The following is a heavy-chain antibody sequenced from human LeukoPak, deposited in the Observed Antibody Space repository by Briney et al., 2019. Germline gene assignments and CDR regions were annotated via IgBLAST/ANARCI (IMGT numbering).Heavy chain of an antibody. D-gene: IGHD5-24*01. V-gene: IGHV3-21*01. J-gene: IGHJ4*02. CDR3: SRDRDGYNAFDY. CDR1: GFTFSSYS. CDR2: ISSSSSYI. Sequence: AGGSLRLSCAASGFTFSSYSMNWVRQAPGKGLEWVSSISSSSSYIYYADSVKGRFIISRDNAKNSPYLQMNSLRAEDTAVYYCSRDRDGYNAFDYWGQGTLVTVSS.